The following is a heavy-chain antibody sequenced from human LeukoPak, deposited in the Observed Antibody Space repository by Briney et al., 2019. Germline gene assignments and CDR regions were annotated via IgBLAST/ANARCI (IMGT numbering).Heavy chain of an antibody. CDR3: AGSGGGALDF. V-gene: IGHV3-66*01. J-gene: IGHJ4*02. Sequence: GGSLRLSCAVSGFSVNRIFWTWVRQAPGKGLEWVSVIYGGGNTYYADSVKGRFTISTDNSKNTLYLQMNNLRVEDAALYYCAGSGGGALDFWGQGALVTVSS. CDR2: IYGGGNT. CDR1: GFSVNRIF. D-gene: IGHD1-26*01.